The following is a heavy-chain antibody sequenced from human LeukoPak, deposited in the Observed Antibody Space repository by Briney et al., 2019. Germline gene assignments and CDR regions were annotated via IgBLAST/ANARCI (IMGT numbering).Heavy chain of an antibody. CDR3: ARGGAYSSSWSVFDY. CDR1: GFTFSSYG. J-gene: IGHJ4*02. Sequence: GGSLRLSCAASGFTFSSYGMHWVRQAPGKGLEWVAVIWYDGSNKYYADSVKGRFTISRDNSKNTLYLQMNSLRAEDTAVYYCARGGAYSSSWSVFDYWGQGTLVTVSS. CDR2: IWYDGSNK. V-gene: IGHV3-33*01. D-gene: IGHD6-13*01.